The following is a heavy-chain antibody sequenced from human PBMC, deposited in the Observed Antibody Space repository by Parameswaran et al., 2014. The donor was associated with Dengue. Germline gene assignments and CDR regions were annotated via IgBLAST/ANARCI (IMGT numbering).Heavy chain of an antibody. D-gene: IGHD1-26*01. CDR2: INTRGGGT. CDR3: AKSRIYLGVVGATYDY. Sequence: QAGGSLRLSCAASEFTFSSYVMNWVRQAPGKGLEWVSSINTRGGGTYYTDSVKGRFTISRDNSKSTLYLQMNSLRVEDTAVYYCAKSRIYLGVVGATYDYWGQGTLVTVSS. CDR1: EFTFSSYV. V-gene: IGHV3-23*01. J-gene: IGHJ4*02.